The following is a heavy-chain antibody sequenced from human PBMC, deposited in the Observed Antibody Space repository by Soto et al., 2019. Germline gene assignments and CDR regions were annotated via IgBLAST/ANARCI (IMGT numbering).Heavy chain of an antibody. CDR3: VRDRDSITTARDDAAYFQN. Sequence: AGGSLRLSCAASGFTFSDYSMNWVRQAPGKGLEWISYISGSSSTIDYADSVKGRFTISRDNAKNSLYLQMHSLRAEDTALYYCVRDRDSITTARDDAAYFQNWGRGTLVTVSS. D-gene: IGHD3-22*01. V-gene: IGHV3-48*04. CDR1: GFTFSDYS. J-gene: IGHJ1*01. CDR2: ISGSSSTI.